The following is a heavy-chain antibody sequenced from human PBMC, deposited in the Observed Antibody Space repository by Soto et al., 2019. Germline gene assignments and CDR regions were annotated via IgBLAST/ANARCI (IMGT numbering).Heavy chain of an antibody. D-gene: IGHD4-17*01. CDR1: GGSISSGDYY. J-gene: IGHJ6*02. Sequence: SETLSLTCTVSGGSISSGDYYWSWIRQPPGKGLEWIGYIYYSGSTYYNPSLKSRVTISVDTSKNQFSLKLSSVTAADTAVYYCARDRYDYGDYTAARGMDVWGQGTTVTVSS. CDR3: ARDRYDYGDYTAARGMDV. V-gene: IGHV4-30-4*01. CDR2: IYYSGST.